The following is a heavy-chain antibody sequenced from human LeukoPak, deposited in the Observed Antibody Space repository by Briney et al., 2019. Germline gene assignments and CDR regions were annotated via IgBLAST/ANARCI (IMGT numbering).Heavy chain of an antibody. V-gene: IGHV3-23*01. J-gene: IGHJ4*02. CDR2: ISGSGGTT. CDR1: GFTFRSYA. CDR3: ATFQGYFDY. Sequence: GGSLRLSCAASGFTFRSYAMSWVRQAPGKGLERVSGISGSGGTTYDADSVKGRFAISRDNSKNTLYLQMNSLRAEDTAVYYCATFQGYFDYCGQGTLVTVAS.